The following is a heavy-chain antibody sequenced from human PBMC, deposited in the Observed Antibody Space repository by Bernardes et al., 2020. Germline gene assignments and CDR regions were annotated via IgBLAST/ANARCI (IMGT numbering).Heavy chain of an antibody. V-gene: IGHV3-23*01. Sequence: GSLRLSCAASGFTFSSYAMSWVRQAPGKGLAWVSAISGSGGSTYYADSVKGRFTISRDNSKNTLYLQMNSLRAEDTAVYYCAKDLGYYDSSFDYWGQGTLVTVSS. CDR1: GFTFSSYA. D-gene: IGHD3-22*01. CDR2: ISGSGGST. J-gene: IGHJ4*02. CDR3: AKDLGYYDSSFDY.